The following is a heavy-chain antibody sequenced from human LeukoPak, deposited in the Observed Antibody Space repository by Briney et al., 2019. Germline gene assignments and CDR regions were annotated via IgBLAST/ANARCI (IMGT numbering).Heavy chain of an antibody. Sequence: GGSLRLSCAASGLIFSTYPMTWVRQAPGKGLEWVAGISASEYTYYGDSVKGRFTISRDNSKNTLYLQLNNLRDEDTAIYYCAKDGGLGGVPVDVFDIWGQGTMVTVSS. V-gene: IGHV3-23*01. D-gene: IGHD3-16*01. CDR2: ISASEYT. CDR1: GLIFSTYP. CDR3: AKDGGLGGVPVDVFDI. J-gene: IGHJ3*02.